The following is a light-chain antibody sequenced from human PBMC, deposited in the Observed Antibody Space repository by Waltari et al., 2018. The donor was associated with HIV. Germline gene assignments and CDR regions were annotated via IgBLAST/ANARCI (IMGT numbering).Light chain of an antibody. J-gene: IGLJ3*02. V-gene: IGLV7-43*01. CDR1: TGAVTSDSY. CDR2: DIS. CDR3: LLYYGGAWV. Sequence: QTVVTQEPSLTVSPGGTVTPTCASSTGAVTSDSYANWFQQKPGQAPSPLIYDISHNHSCTPARFSGSLLGGKSALTLSAVQPEDEAEYYCLLYYGGAWVFGGGTKLTVL.